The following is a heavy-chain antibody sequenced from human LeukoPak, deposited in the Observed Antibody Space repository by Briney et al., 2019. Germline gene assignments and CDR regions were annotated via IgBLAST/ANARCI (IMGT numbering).Heavy chain of an antibody. V-gene: IGHV1-3*01. CDR3: ARGVGYCSGGSCYPGGY. CDR2: INAGNGNT. J-gene: IGHJ4*02. Sequence: ASVKVSCKASGYTFTSYAMHWVRQAPGQRLEWMGWINAGNGNTKYSQKFQGRVTITRDTSASTAYMELSSLRSEDTAVYYCARGVGYCSGGSCYPGGYWGQGTLVTVSS. D-gene: IGHD2-15*01. CDR1: GYTFTSYA.